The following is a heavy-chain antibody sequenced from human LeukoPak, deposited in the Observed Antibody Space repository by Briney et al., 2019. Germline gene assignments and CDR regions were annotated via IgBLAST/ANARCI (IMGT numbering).Heavy chain of an antibody. D-gene: IGHD3-22*01. CDR2: INPNSGGT. J-gene: IGHJ4*02. CDR3: ARVGYYESSGYYEY. Sequence: ASVKVSCKASGYTLTDYYMHWVRQAPGQGLEWMVRINPNSGGTNYAQKFQGRVTMTRDTSISTVYMELSRLRSDDTAVYYCARVGYYESSGYYEYWGQGTLVTVSS. CDR1: GYTLTDYY. V-gene: IGHV1-2*06.